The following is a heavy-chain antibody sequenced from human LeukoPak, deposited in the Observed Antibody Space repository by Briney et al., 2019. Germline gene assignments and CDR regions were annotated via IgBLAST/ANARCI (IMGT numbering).Heavy chain of an antibody. CDR3: ARVARVNCRGGSCYLFNWFDP. CDR2: IYYSGST. Sequence: SETLSLTCTVSGGSVSSGSYYWSWIRQPPGKGLEWIGYIYYSGSTNYNPSLKSRLTISVDTSKNQFSLKLSSVTAADTAVYSCARVARVNCRGGSCYLFNWFDPWGQGTLVTVSS. J-gene: IGHJ5*02. CDR1: GGSVSSGSYY. D-gene: IGHD2-15*01. V-gene: IGHV4-61*01.